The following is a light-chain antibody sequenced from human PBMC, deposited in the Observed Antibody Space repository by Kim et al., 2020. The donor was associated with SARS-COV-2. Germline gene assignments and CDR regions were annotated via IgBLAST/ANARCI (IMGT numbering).Light chain of an antibody. CDR1: NIGSKS. CDR3: QVWDSSSDHVV. CDR2: YDS. J-gene: IGLJ2*01. Sequence: APGKTAMITCGGNNIGSKSVPWYQQKPGQAPVLVIYYDSDRHSGIPERFSGSNSGNTATLTISRVEAGDEADYYCQVWDSSSDHVVFGGGTQLTVL. V-gene: IGLV3-21*04.